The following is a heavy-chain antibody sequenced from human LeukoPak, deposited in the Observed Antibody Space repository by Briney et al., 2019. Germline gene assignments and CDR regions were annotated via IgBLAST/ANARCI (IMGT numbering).Heavy chain of an antibody. CDR1: GFTFSASD. J-gene: IGHJ6*02. Sequence: GGSLKLSCAASGFTFSASDIHWVRQPYRKGLKWIGRIKTKANNDPTAYPLSGKGSLTISRDDSKNTESLQMNSLKTEDPAVYYCTRLHRGADTDYSYYGLDVWGQGTTVAVSS. CDR2: IKTKANNDPT. D-gene: IGHD1-26*01. V-gene: IGHV3-73*01. CDR3: TRLHRGADTDYSYYGLDV.